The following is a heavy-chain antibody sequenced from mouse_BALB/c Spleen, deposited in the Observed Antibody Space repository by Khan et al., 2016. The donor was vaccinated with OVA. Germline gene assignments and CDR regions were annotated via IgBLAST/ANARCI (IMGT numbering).Heavy chain of an antibody. CDR1: GYSITSGYA. J-gene: IGHJ2*01. V-gene: IGHV3-2*02. CDR2: ISYSGVT. D-gene: IGHD1-2*01. Sequence: EVQLVESGPGLVKPSQSLSLTCTVTGYSITSGYAWNLIRQSPGNKLEWMGYISYSGVTSYTPSLKSRISITRDTSKNQFFLQLNSVTTEDTATYYCAGGNYYGYFFDYWGQGTTLTVSS. CDR3: AGGNYYGYFFDY.